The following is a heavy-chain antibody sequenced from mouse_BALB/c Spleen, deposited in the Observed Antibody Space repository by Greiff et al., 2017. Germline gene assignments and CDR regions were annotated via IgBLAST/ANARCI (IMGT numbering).Heavy chain of an antibody. CDR1: GFTFSSFG. D-gene: IGHD2-5*01. CDR3: ARSNPYAMDY. J-gene: IGHJ4*01. V-gene: IGHV5-17*02. Sequence: DVMLVESGGGLVQPGGSRKLSCAASGFTFSSFGMHWVRQAPEKGLEWVAYISSGGSTIYYADTVKGRFTISRDNPKNTLFLQMTSLRSEDTAMYYCARSNPYAMDYWGQGTSVTVSS. CDR2: ISSGGSTI.